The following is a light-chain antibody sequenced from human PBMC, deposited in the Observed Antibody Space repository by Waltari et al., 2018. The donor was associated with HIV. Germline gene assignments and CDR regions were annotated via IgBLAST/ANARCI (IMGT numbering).Light chain of an antibody. CDR2: GNT. CDR3: HSYDSSLSGSV. J-gene: IGLJ3*02. Sequence: QSVLTQPPSVSGAPGQRVTISCPGIGPNIGAGSDVHWYQQRPGTAPKVLIYGNTHRPSGVPDRFTGSKSGSSASLVITGLQAEDEADYYCHSYDSSLSGSVFGGGTKLTVL. CDR1: GPNIGAGSD. V-gene: IGLV1-40*01.